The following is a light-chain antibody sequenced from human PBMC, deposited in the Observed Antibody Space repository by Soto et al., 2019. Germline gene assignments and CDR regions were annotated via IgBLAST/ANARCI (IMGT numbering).Light chain of an antibody. CDR2: GTN. CDR3: AAWDDSLRVVL. V-gene: IGLV1-47*02. J-gene: IGLJ2*01. Sequence: QSVLTQPPSASGTPGQRVTISCSGGRSNIGGYNYVYWFQQYPGTAPKVLVFGTNPRPSGVPDRFSASKSGTSGSLTISGLRFEDEADYYCAAWDDSLRVVLFGGGTKLTVL. CDR1: RSNIGGYNY.